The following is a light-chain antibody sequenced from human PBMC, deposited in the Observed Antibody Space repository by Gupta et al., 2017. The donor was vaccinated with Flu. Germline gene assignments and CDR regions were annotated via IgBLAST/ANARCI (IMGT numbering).Light chain of an antibody. J-gene: IGLJ1*01. Sequence: QSALTQPPSVSGSPGQSVTISCTGTSSDVGSYNRVSWYQQPPGTAPKLMIYEVSNRPSGVPVRFSVSKSGNTASLTISGLRVEDEADYYCSSYTSSSTYVFGTGTKVTVL. CDR2: EVS. CDR1: SSDVGSYNR. CDR3: SSYTSSSTYV. V-gene: IGLV2-18*02.